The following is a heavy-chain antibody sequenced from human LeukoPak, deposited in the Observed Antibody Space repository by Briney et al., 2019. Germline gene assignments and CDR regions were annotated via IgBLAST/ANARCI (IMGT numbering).Heavy chain of an antibody. CDR2: IYYSGST. CDR3: AGEHYYGSGSYVT. J-gene: IGHJ5*02. V-gene: IGHV4-39*07. CDR1: GGSISSSSYY. D-gene: IGHD3-10*01. Sequence: SETLSLTCTVSGGSISSSSYYWGWIRQPPGKGLEWIGSIYYSGSTYYNPSLKSRVTISVDTSKNQFSLKLSSVTAADTAVYYCAGEHYYGSGSYVTWGQGTLVTVSS.